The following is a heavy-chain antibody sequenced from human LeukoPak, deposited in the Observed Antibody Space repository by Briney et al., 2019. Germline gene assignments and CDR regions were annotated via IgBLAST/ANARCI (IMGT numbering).Heavy chain of an antibody. CDR2: IYPGDSDT. Sequence: GESLKISCKGSGYSFTSYWIGWARQMPGKGLEWMGIIYPGDSDTRYSPSFQGQVTISADKSISTAYLQWSSLKASDTAMYYCARPYDSSGYYYVGAFDIWGQGTMVTVSS. CDR3: ARPYDSSGYYYVGAFDI. CDR1: GYSFTSYW. D-gene: IGHD3-22*01. V-gene: IGHV5-51*01. J-gene: IGHJ3*02.